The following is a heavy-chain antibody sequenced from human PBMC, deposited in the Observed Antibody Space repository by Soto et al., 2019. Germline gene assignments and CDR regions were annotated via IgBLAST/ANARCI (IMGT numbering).Heavy chain of an antibody. CDR1: GFTFSSYG. Sequence: GGSLRLSCAASGFTFSSYGMHWVRQAPGKGLEWVAVISYDGSNKYYADSVKGRFTISRDNSKNTLYLQMNSLRAEDTAVYYCAKDRLVGYYYYGMDVWGQGTTVTVSS. J-gene: IGHJ6*02. D-gene: IGHD3-9*01. V-gene: IGHV3-30*18. CDR2: ISYDGSNK. CDR3: AKDRLVGYYYYGMDV.